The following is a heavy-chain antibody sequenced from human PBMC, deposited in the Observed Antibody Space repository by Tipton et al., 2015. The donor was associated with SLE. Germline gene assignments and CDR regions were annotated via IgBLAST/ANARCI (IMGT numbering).Heavy chain of an antibody. CDR2: ISSSSSTI. J-gene: IGHJ5*02. V-gene: IGHV3-48*02. Sequence: SLRLSCAASGFTFSSYSMNWVRQAPGKGLEWVSYISSSSSTIYYADSVKGRFTIPRDNAKNSLYLQMNSLRDEDTAVYYCARDRCSGGSCYPIWFDPGGQGTLVTVSS. CDR1: GFTFSSYS. D-gene: IGHD2-15*01. CDR3: ARDRCSGGSCYPIWFDP.